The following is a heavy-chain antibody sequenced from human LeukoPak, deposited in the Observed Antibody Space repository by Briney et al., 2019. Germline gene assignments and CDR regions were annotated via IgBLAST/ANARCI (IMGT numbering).Heavy chain of an antibody. CDR2: IYYSGST. Sequence: PSETLSLTCTVSGGSISSYYWSWIRQPPGKGREWMGYIYYSGSTNYNPSLKSRVTISVDTSKNQCSLKLSSVTAADTAVYYCAGASYDSSGVHWGQGTLVTVSS. CDR1: GGSISSYY. J-gene: IGHJ4*02. V-gene: IGHV4-59*01. CDR3: AGASYDSSGVH. D-gene: IGHD3-22*01.